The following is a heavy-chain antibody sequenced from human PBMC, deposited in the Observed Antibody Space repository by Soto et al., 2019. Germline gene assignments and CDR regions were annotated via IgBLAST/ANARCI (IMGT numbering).Heavy chain of an antibody. CDR1: EFAFSDYS. CDR3: ARERLYHYFEY. V-gene: IGHV3-48*02. J-gene: IGHJ4*02. CDR2: ISTSNIV. Sequence: GGSLRLSCAASEFAFSDYSMSWVRQAPGKGLEWVSHISTSNIVQYADSVKGRFTISRDNAKNSLYLQMNSLRDEDTAVYYCARERLYHYFEYWGLGTLVTVSS.